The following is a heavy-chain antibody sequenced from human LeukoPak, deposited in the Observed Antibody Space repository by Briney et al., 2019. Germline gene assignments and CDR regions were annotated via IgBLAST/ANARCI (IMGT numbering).Heavy chain of an antibody. CDR2: IYYSGST. Sequence: SETLSLTCTVSGGSISSHSWTWIRQPPGKGLEWIGYIYYSGSTNYNPSLKSRVTISVDTSKNQFSLKLSSVTAADTAVYYCARDPSRGFGEGGFDYWGQGTLVTVSS. CDR1: GGSISSHS. J-gene: IGHJ4*02. V-gene: IGHV4-59*11. CDR3: ARDPSRGFGEGGFDY. D-gene: IGHD3-10*01.